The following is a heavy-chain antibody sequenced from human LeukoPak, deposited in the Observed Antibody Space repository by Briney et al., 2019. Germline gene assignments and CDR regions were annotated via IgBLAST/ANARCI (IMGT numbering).Heavy chain of an antibody. J-gene: IGHJ2*01. Sequence: SETLSLTCTVSGGSISSYYWSWIRQPPGKGLEWIGYIYYSGSTNYNPSLKSRVTISVDTSKNQFSLKLSSVTAADTAVYYCARTPSGWVYWYFDLWGRGTLVTVSS. CDR2: IYYSGST. V-gene: IGHV4-59*01. D-gene: IGHD6-19*01. CDR1: GGSISSYY. CDR3: ARTPSGWVYWYFDL.